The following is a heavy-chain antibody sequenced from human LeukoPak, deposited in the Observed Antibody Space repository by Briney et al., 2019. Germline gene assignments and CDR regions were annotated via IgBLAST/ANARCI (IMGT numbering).Heavy chain of an antibody. CDR2: INPNSGGT. J-gene: IGHJ6*02. V-gene: IGHV1-2*02. Sequence: ASVKVSCKASGYTFTGYYMHWVRQAPGQGLEWMGWINPNSGGTNYAQKFQGRVTVTRDTSISTAYMELSRLRSDDTAVYYCARLGYSGYETYCYYGMDVWGQGATVTVSS. CDR3: ARLGYSGYETYCYYGMDV. CDR1: GYTFTGYY. D-gene: IGHD5-12*01.